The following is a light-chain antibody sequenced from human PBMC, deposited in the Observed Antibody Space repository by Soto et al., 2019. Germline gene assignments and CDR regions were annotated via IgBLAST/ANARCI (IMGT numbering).Light chain of an antibody. CDR3: QQYGYSPRT. CDR1: QSVSSNY. CDR2: GAS. Sequence: DIVLTHSSGTLALSPGERATLAGGGIQSVSSNYLAWYQLKPGQAPRLLIYGASSRATGIPDRFSGSGSGTDFTLTISSMDPEDFAVYFCQQYGYSPRTFGQGTKVDIK. J-gene: IGKJ1*01. V-gene: IGKV3-20*01.